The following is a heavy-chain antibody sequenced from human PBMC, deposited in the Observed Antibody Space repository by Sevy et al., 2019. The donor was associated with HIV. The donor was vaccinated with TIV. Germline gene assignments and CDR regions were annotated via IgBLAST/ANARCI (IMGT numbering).Heavy chain of an antibody. J-gene: IGHJ1*01. CDR2: ITSSSSHI. CDR3: VRDPASLTCSSWTCGPEYFQL. CDR1: GFTFSSYS. Sequence: GGSLRLSCAASGFTFSSYSMNWVRQAPGKGLEWISSITSSSSHIYYADSLRGRFTISRDNAKNSLYLQMNSLRAEDTAIYYCVRDPASLTCSSWTCGPEYFQLWGQGTLVTVSS. V-gene: IGHV3-21*01. D-gene: IGHD6-13*01.